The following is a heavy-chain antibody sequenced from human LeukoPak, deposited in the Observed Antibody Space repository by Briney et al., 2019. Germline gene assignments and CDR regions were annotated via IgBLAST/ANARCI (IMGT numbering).Heavy chain of an antibody. Sequence: ASVKVSCKASRYIFTGYYIDWVRQAPGQGLEWMGWINPNTGVTDYAQNFQARVTMTSDTSISTAYMELSRLTSDDTAVYYCAKVIGRWLDLFDSWGQGTLVSVSS. V-gene: IGHV1-2*02. CDR3: AKVIGRWLDLFDS. CDR1: RYIFTGYY. D-gene: IGHD5-12*01. J-gene: IGHJ4*02. CDR2: INPNTGVT.